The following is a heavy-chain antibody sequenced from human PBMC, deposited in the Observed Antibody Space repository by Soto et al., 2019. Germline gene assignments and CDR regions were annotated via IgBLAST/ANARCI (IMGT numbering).Heavy chain of an antibody. CDR2: ISYDGSNK. J-gene: IGHJ4*02. CDR3: ATDFGVVIMGSDY. Sequence: GESLKISCAASGFTFSSYAMHWVRQAPGKGLEWVAVISYDGSNKYYADSVKGRFTISRDNSKNTLYLQMNSLRAEDTAVYYCATDFGVVIMGSDYWGQGTLVTVSS. CDR1: GFTFSSYA. D-gene: IGHD3-3*01. V-gene: IGHV3-30-3*01.